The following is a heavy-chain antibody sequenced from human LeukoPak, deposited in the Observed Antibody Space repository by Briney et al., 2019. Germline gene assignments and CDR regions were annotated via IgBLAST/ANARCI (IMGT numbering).Heavy chain of an antibody. Sequence: GGSLRLSCAASGFTFSNAWMNGVRQAPGKGLEWVANINKDGTEKYYVDSVKGRFTISRDNAKNSLYLQMNNLRAEDTAVYYCAREYCDYCGQGTLVTVSS. CDR1: GFTFSNAW. CDR2: INKDGTEK. CDR3: AREYCDY. J-gene: IGHJ4*02. V-gene: IGHV3-7*01.